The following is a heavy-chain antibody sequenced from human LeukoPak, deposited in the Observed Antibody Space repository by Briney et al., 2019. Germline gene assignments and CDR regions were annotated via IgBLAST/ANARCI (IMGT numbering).Heavy chain of an antibody. CDR3: ARDGGSCPRRGSFDY. CDR2: ISSSSSYI. Sequence: GGCLRLSCAASGFTFSSYSMNWVRQAPGKGLEWVSSISSSSSYIYYADSVKGRFTISRDNAKNSLYLQMNSLRAEDTAVYYCARDGGSCPRRGSFDYWGQGTLVTVSS. D-gene: IGHD2-15*01. V-gene: IGHV3-21*01. J-gene: IGHJ4*02. CDR1: GFTFSSYS.